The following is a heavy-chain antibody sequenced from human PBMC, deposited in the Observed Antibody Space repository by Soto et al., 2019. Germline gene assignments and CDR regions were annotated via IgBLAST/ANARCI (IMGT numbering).Heavy chain of an antibody. V-gene: IGHV3-30*03. Sequence: GGSLRLSCTVSGFTFRSYGMHWVRQAPGKGLEWVAGISYDGSNEDYADSVKGRFTISRDNAKNSLYLQMNSLRDEDTALYYCARDVGYYYDSSGYYRFDYWGQGTLVTVSS. J-gene: IGHJ4*02. CDR3: ARDVGYYYDSSGYYRFDY. CDR2: ISYDGSNE. CDR1: GFTFRSYG. D-gene: IGHD3-22*01.